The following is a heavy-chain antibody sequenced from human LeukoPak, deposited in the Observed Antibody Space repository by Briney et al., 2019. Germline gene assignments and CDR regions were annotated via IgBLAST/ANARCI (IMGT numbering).Heavy chain of an antibody. D-gene: IGHD2-2*01. Sequence: GGSLRLSCAASGFTFRRYAMRWVRHAPGKGLEWLSAVSGSGGGTYYADSVEGRFTVSRDNSKNTLYLQMNSLRAEDTAVYYCARSADRCSSSSCYPLIWGQGTLVTVSS. CDR3: ARSADRCSSSSCYPLI. CDR1: GFTFRRYA. CDR2: VSGSGGGT. J-gene: IGHJ4*02. V-gene: IGHV3-23*01.